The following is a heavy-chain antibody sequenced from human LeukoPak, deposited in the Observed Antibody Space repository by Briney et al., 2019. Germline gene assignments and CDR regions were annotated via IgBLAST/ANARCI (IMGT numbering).Heavy chain of an antibody. CDR2: ISDSTGRT. D-gene: IGHD6-19*01. J-gene: IGHJ4*02. CDR1: RFTCIVSA. Sequence: GGSLTHLSVATRFTCIVSATCSVCQAPGDGLHWVSAISDSTGRTYYADCMKGRFTISRDNSKNTLYLQMNSLRAEDTAVYYCAKDTPDDIAVAAPYFDYWGQGTLVTVSS. V-gene: IGHV3-23*01. CDR3: AKDTPDDIAVAAPYFDY.